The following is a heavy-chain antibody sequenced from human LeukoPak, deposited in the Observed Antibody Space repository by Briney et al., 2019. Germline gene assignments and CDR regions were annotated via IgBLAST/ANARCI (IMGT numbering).Heavy chain of an antibody. D-gene: IGHD3-22*01. J-gene: IGHJ3*02. CDR2: IIPLVGRA. Sequence: SLKLSCTASGDTVNNYAISWVRQAPGQGLEWMGEIIPLVGRAEYAQNFQGKFTMSADESTGTAFMELSSLRSEDTALYYCARRLLTPGGALDIGGQGTMVTVSS. CDR3: ARRLLTPGGALDI. CDR1: GDTVNNYA. V-gene: IGHV1-69*13.